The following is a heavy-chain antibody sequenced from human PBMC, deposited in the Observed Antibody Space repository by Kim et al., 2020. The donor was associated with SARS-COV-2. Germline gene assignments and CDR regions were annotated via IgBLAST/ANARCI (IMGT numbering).Heavy chain of an antibody. CDR3: ARGGSWSLYFDN. CDR1: GGSLTSYY. CDR2: IYYSGSS. D-gene: IGHD6-13*01. Sequence: SETLSLTCTVSGGSLTSYYWSWIRQSPGKGLEWIGYIYYSGSSLYNPSLKSRVTMSVDRSKNQFFLNLSSVTAADSAVYFCARGGSWSLYFDNWGRGT. J-gene: IGHJ4*02. V-gene: IGHV4-59*01.